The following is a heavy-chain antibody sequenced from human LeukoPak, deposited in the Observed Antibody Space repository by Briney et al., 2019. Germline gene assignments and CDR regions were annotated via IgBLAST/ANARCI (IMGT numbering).Heavy chain of an antibody. CDR1: GYSISSGYY. Sequence: SETLSLTCTVSGYSISSGYYWGWIRQPPGKGLEWIGSIYHSGSTYYNPSLKSRVTISVDTSKNQFSLKLSSVIAADTAVYYCARGYIVVVPAAIPNWFDPWGQGTLVTVSS. V-gene: IGHV4-38-2*02. CDR2: IYHSGST. J-gene: IGHJ5*02. D-gene: IGHD2-2*02. CDR3: ARGYIVVVPAAIPNWFDP.